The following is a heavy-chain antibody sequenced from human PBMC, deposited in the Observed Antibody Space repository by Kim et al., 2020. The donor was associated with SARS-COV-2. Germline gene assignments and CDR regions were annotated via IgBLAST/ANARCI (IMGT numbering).Heavy chain of an antibody. CDR1: GFTFSSYW. Sequence: GGSLRLSCAASGFTFSSYWMNWVRQAPGKGLEWVANTKPDGSEKYYVGSVKGRFTISRDNAKNSLYLQMNSLRAEDTAVYYCAGTYCPSTNCYDYWGQGTLVTVSS. CDR3: AGTYCPSTNCYDY. CDR2: TKPDGSEK. J-gene: IGHJ4*02. V-gene: IGHV3-7*01. D-gene: IGHD2-2*01.